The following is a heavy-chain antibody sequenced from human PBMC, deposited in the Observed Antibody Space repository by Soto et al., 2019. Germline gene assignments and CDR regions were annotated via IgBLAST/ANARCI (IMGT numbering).Heavy chain of an antibody. CDR2: INAGNGNT. V-gene: IGHV1-3*01. CDR1: GYTFTSYA. CDR3: ARAGRATWAFDI. D-gene: IGHD1-26*01. Sequence: QVQLVQSGAEVKKPGASVKVSCKASGYTFTSYAMHWVRQAPGQRLEWMGWINAGNGNTKYSQKFQGRVTITRDTAASTAYMELSSLRSEDTAVYYCARAGRATWAFDIWGQGTMVTVSS. J-gene: IGHJ3*02.